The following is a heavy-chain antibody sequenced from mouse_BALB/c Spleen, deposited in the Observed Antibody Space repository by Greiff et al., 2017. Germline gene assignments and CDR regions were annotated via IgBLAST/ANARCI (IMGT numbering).Heavy chain of an antibody. CDR3: ARVPVYYYGSSYYAMDY. V-gene: IGHV5-6-3*01. CDR2: INSNGGST. D-gene: IGHD1-1*01. CDR1: GFTFSSYG. Sequence: EVMLVESGGGLVQPGGSLKLSCAASGFTFSSYGMSWVRQTPDKRLELVATINSNGGSTYYPDSVKGRFTISRDNAKNTLYLQMSSLKSEDTAMYYCARVPVYYYGSSYYAMDYWGQGTSVTVSS. J-gene: IGHJ4*01.